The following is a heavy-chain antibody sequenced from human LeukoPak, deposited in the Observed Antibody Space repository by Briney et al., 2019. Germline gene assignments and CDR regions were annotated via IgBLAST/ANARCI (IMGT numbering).Heavy chain of an antibody. V-gene: IGHV3-11*01. CDR3: ASYTAYDILTGYYVGAFDI. Sequence: GGSLRLSCAASGFTFSDYYMSWIRQAPGKGLEWVSYISSSGSTIYYADSVKGRFTISRDNAKNSLYLQMNSLRAEDTAVYYCASYTAYDILTGYYVGAFDIWGQGTMVTVSS. D-gene: IGHD3-9*01. CDR2: ISSSGSTI. CDR1: GFTFSDYY. J-gene: IGHJ3*02.